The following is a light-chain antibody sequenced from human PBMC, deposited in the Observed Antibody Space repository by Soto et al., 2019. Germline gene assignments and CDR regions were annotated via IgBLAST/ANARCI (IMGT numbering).Light chain of an antibody. CDR1: PGINTY. Sequence: EVVLTQSPATLSSSPGESVTLSCRASPGINTYLAWYQQKPGQAPRLLIYDASYRAAVIPSRFSGSGSGTDFTLTISSLEPADFAIYHCQQRSNWPLTFGGGTKVEI. J-gene: IGKJ4*01. CDR3: QQRSNWPLT. V-gene: IGKV3-11*01. CDR2: DAS.